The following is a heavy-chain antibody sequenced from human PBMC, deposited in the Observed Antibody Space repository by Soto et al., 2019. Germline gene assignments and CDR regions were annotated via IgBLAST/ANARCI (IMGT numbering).Heavy chain of an antibody. CDR1: RFTFSTYV. J-gene: IGHJ3*01. CDR2: TWYDESNK. CDR3: ATLLDAFDL. V-gene: IGHV3-33*01. Sequence: QVQLVESGGGVVQPGGSLRLSCAASRFTFSTYVMHWVRQAPGKGLEWVAVTWYDESNKYYAESVKGRFTVSRDNSKNTLYLQMNSLRAEDTALYYCATLLDAFDLWGQGTMVTVSS.